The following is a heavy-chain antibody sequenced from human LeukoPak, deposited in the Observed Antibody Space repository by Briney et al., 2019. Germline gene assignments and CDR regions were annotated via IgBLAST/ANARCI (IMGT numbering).Heavy chain of an antibody. CDR2: ISSSSSTI. Sequence: GGSLRLSCAASGFTFSSYSMNWVRQAPGKGLEWVSYISSSSSTIYYADSVKGRFTISRDNAKNSLYLQMNSLRAEDTAVYYCARVRYFDWLHFDYWGQGTLVTVSS. V-gene: IGHV3-48*04. D-gene: IGHD3-9*01. J-gene: IGHJ4*02. CDR3: ARVRYFDWLHFDY. CDR1: GFTFSSYS.